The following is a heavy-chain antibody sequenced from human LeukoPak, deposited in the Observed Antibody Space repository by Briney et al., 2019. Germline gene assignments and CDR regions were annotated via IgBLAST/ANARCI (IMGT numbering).Heavy chain of an antibody. CDR3: ARSRLLWFGELMGGFDY. V-gene: IGHV4-34*01. J-gene: IGHJ4*02. Sequence: SETLSLTCAVYGGSFSGYYWSSIRQPPGKGLEWIWEIKHAESTNYNLSLKSLVTISVDTSKNQFSLKLSSVTAADTAVYYCARSRLLWFGELMGGFDYWGQGTLVTVSS. CDR2: IKHAEST. CDR1: GGSFSGYY. D-gene: IGHD3-10*01.